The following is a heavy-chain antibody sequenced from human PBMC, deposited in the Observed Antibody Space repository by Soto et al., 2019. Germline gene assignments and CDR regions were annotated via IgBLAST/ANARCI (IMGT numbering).Heavy chain of an antibody. CDR1: GGSISSGGYH. CDR3: ARGKNWFDP. CDR2: IYYSGST. V-gene: IGHV4-31*03. J-gene: IGHJ5*02. Sequence: ASETLSLTCTVSGGSISSGGYHWSWIRQHPRKGLEWIGYIYYSGSTYYNPSLKSRVTISVDTSKNQFSLKLSSVTAADTAVYYCARGKNWFDPWGQGTLVTVSS.